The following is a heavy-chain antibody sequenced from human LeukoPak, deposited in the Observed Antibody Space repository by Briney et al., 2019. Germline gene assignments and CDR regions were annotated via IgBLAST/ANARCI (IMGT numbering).Heavy chain of an antibody. V-gene: IGHV3-30*18. CDR2: ISYDGSNK. D-gene: IGHD2-15*01. CDR1: GFTFSSYG. CDR3: AKDFSYCSGGSCYEDNWFDP. Sequence: GRSLRLSCAASGFTFSSYGMHWVRQAPGKGLEWVAVISYDGSNKYYADSVKGRFTISRDNSKNTLYLQMNSLRAEDTAVYYCAKDFSYCSGGSCYEDNWFDPWGQGTLVTVSP. J-gene: IGHJ5*02.